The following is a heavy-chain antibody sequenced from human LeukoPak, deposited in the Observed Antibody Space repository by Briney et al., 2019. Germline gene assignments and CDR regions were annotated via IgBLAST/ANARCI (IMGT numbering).Heavy chain of an antibody. CDR3: AKPGIAAAGTGWFDP. Sequence: GGSLRLSCAASGFTFSSYAMSWVRQAPGKGLEWVSAISGSGGSTYYADSVKGRFTISRDNSKNTLYLQMNSLRAGDTAVYYCAKPGIAAAGTGWFDPWGQGTLVTVSS. V-gene: IGHV3-23*01. D-gene: IGHD6-13*01. CDR2: ISGSGGST. J-gene: IGHJ5*02. CDR1: GFTFSSYA.